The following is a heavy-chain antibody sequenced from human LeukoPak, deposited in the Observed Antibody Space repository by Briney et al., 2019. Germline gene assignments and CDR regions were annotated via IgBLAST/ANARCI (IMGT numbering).Heavy chain of an antibody. CDR1: GYTFTGYY. D-gene: IGHD3-10*01. Sequence: GASVKVSCKASGYTFTGYYMHWVRQATGQGLEWMGWMNPNSGNTGYAQKFQGRVTITRNTSISTAYMELSSLRSEDTAVYYCARYYHAFDIWGQGTMVTVSS. J-gene: IGHJ3*02. CDR3: ARYYHAFDI. V-gene: IGHV1-8*03. CDR2: MNPNSGNT.